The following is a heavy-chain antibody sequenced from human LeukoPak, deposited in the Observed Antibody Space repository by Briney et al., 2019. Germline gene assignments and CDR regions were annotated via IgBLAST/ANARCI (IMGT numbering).Heavy chain of an antibody. CDR2: ISGSGDNK. CDR3: AKVRSGDIAAALNY. J-gene: IGHJ4*02. D-gene: IGHD6-13*01. V-gene: IGHV3-23*01. CDR1: GFTFSSYA. Sequence: GGSLRLSCAASGFTFSSYAMNWVRQAPGKGLEWVSGISGSGDNKYYADSVKGRFTISRDNSKNTLFLQMNSLRAEDTAVYYCAKVRSGDIAAALNYWGQGTLVPVSS.